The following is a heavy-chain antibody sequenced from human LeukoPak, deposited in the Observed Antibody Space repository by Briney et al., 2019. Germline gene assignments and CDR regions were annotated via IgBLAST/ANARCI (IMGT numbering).Heavy chain of an antibody. CDR3: ARVPVEELLPALFSGWFDP. Sequence: ASVKVSCKASVYTFTSYDINWVRQATGQGLEWMGWMNPNSGNTGYAQKFQGRVTMTRNTSISTAYMELSSLRSEDTAVYYCARVPVEELLPALFSGWFDPWGQGTLVTVS. D-gene: IGHD3-10*01. CDR2: MNPNSGNT. J-gene: IGHJ5*02. V-gene: IGHV1-8*01. CDR1: VYTFTSYD.